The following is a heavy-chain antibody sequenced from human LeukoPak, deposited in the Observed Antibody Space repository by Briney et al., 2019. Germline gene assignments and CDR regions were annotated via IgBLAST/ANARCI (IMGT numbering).Heavy chain of an antibody. D-gene: IGHD5-24*01. CDR2: IYSGGST. V-gene: IGHV3-53*01. J-gene: IGHJ3*02. CDR1: GFTVSSNY. Sequence: GGSLRLSCAASGFTVSSNYMSWVRQAPGKGLEWVSVIYSGGSTYYADSVKGRFTISRDNSKNTLYRQMNSLRAEDTAVYYCARCREGYKRDDAFDIWGQGTMVTVSS. CDR3: ARCREGYKRDDAFDI.